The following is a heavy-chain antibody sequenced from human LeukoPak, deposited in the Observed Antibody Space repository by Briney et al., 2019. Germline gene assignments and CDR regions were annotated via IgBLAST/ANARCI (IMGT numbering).Heavy chain of an antibody. CDR3: ARGGVATIGDFDY. D-gene: IGHD5-12*01. V-gene: IGHV4-34*01. J-gene: IGHJ4*02. CDR2: INHSGST. Sequence: SETLSLTCAVYGGSFSGYYWSWIRQPPGKGLEWIGEINHSGSTNYNPSLKSRVTISVDMSKNQFPLKLSSVTAADTAVYYCARGGVATIGDFDYWGQGTLVTVSS. CDR1: GGSFSGYY.